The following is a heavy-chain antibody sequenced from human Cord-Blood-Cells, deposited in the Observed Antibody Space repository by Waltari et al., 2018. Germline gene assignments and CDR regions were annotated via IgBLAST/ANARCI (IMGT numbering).Heavy chain of an antibody. CDR2: IYSGGST. J-gene: IGHJ4*02. CDR3: ARAVTSCYYFDY. Sequence: EVQLVESGGGLIQPGGSLRLSCAASGFTVSSNSMSWVRQAPGKGLEWVSVIYSGGSTYYADSVKGRFTISRDNSKNTLYLQMNSLRAEDTAVYYCARAVTSCYYFDYWGQGTLVTVSS. CDR1: GFTVSSNS. V-gene: IGHV3-53*01. D-gene: IGHD2-2*01.